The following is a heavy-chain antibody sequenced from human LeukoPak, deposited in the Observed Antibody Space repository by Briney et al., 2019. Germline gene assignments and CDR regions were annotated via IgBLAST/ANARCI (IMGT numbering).Heavy chain of an antibody. J-gene: IGHJ2*01. D-gene: IGHD6-13*01. V-gene: IGHV1-46*01. CDR1: GDTFTSYY. CDR2: INPSGGST. Sequence: ASVTVSFKASGDTFTSYYMHWVRQAPGQGLEWMGIINPSGGSTSYAQKFQGRVTVTRDTSTSTVYMELSSLRSEDTAVYYCARDPKVAAAGTRYFDLWGRGTLVTVSS. CDR3: ARDPKVAAAGTRYFDL.